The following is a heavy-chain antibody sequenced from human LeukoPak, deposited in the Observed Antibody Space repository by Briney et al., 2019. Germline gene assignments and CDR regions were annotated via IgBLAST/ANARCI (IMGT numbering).Heavy chain of an antibody. CDR1: GGSISSSNC. Sequence: SGTLSLTCAVSGGSISSSNCWSWVRQPPGQGLEWIGEIYHSGSTNYNPSLKSRVTISVDKSKNQFSLKLSSVTAADTAVYYCARGIYSGSYYYFDHWGQGTLVTVSS. D-gene: IGHD1-26*01. CDR3: ARGIYSGSYYYFDH. J-gene: IGHJ4*02. CDR2: IYHSGST. V-gene: IGHV4-4*02.